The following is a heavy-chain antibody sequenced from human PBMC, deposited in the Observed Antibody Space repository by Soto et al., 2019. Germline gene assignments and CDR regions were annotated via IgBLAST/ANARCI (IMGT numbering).Heavy chain of an antibody. D-gene: IGHD3-10*01. CDR3: ARFGSAPYYYYGVDV. CDR1: GYIFTNYD. CDR2: VSGYNGNT. V-gene: IGHV1-18*01. J-gene: IGHJ6*02. Sequence: QVQLVQSEPEVRKPGASVKVSCKASGYIFTNYDITWVRQAPGQGLEWMGWVSGYNGNTKYAQKFQDRVTMTTDTSTSPVYMELRSLRSYDTAVYYCARFGSAPYYYYGVDVWGQGTTVFVSS.